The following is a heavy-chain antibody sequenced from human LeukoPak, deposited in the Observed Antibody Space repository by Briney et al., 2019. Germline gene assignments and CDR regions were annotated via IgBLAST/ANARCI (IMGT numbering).Heavy chain of an antibody. Sequence: SETLSLTCTVSGGSISSNSWSWIRQPAGKGLEWIGHIYTSGSPNYNPSLRSRVTMSVDTSKNQISLKLSSVTAADTAVYYCARQMAVAGDFDYWGQGTLVTVSS. J-gene: IGHJ4*02. CDR1: GGSISSNS. D-gene: IGHD6-19*01. V-gene: IGHV4-4*07. CDR2: IYTSGSP. CDR3: ARQMAVAGDFDY.